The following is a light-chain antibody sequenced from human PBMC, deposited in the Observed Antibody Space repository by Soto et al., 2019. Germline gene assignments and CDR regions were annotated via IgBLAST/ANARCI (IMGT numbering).Light chain of an antibody. CDR1: ETTVSSS. CDR3: QQFGSSPRWT. Sequence: EIVLTQSPGTLSLSPGERATLSCRASETTVSSSLAWYRQKPGQAPRLLIYATSRRATGIPDKFSGGGSGTDFTLTIDRLEPEDFALYYCQQFGSSPRWTFGQGTKVDIK. CDR2: ATS. J-gene: IGKJ1*01. V-gene: IGKV3-20*01.